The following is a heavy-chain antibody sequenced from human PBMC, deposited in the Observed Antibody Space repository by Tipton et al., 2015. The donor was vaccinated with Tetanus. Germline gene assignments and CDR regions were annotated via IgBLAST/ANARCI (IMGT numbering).Heavy chain of an antibody. CDR2: INWNGVNM. CDR1: GFKFEGFA. Sequence: SLSLSCSASGFKFEGFAMFWVRQAPGKGLEWVSRINWNGVNMAYGDSVRGRFPISRDNAKNSLYLQMNSLRSEDTGIYYCARLVSNAFDVWGQGTVVSFSS. CDR3: ARLVSNAFDV. V-gene: IGHV3-9*01. D-gene: IGHD3-9*01. J-gene: IGHJ3*01.